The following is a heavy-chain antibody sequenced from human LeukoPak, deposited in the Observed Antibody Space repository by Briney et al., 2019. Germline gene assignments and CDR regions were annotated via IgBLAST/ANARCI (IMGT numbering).Heavy chain of an antibody. CDR2: ISDSGGST. Sequence: PGGSLRLSCAASGFTFSSYGMSWVRQAPGEGLEWVSAISDSGGSTYYTDSVKGRFTISRDNSKNTLYLQMNSLRAEDTAVYYCAKSGYNRFDYWGQGTLVTVSS. CDR1: GFTFSSYG. D-gene: IGHD5-24*01. CDR3: AKSGYNRFDY. J-gene: IGHJ4*02. V-gene: IGHV3-23*01.